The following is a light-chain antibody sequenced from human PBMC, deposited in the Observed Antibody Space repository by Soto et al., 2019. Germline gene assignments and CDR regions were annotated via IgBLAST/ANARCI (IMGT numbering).Light chain of an antibody. Sequence: IHMTQSPSSLSASVLYRVTISCRASQSISYYLNWYQQKPGRAPRLLIYTTSSLQSGVPSKFSGSASGTDFTLTISSLQPEDFATYYCQQSYTTPWTFGQGTKVDIK. J-gene: IGKJ1*01. CDR3: QQSYTTPWT. CDR1: QSISYY. V-gene: IGKV1-39*01. CDR2: TTS.